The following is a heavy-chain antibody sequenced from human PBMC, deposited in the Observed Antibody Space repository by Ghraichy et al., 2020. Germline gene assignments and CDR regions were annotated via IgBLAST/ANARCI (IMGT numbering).Heavy chain of an antibody. CDR2: INHSGST. CDR1: GGSFSGYY. CDR3: ARDAGMSMVQAKFDY. V-gene: IGHV4-34*01. Sequence: SQTLSLTCAVYGGSFSGYYWSWIRQPPGKGLEWIGEINHSGSTNYNPSLKNRVTISVDTSKNQFSLKLSSLTAADTAVYYCARDAGMSMVQAKFDYWGQGTLVTVSS. J-gene: IGHJ4*02. D-gene: IGHD3-10*01.